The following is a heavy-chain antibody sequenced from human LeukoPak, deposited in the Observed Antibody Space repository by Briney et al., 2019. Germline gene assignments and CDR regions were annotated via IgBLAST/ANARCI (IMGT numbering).Heavy chain of an antibody. J-gene: IGHJ5*02. D-gene: IGHD3-3*01. CDR2: IYYSGTT. CDR3: ARLDFYNWFDP. V-gene: IGHV4-39*01. CDR1: GGSISSSSYY. Sequence: SSETLSLTCTVSGGSISSSSYYWGWIRQPPGKGLEWIGTIYYSGTTYYNPSLKSRVTISVDTSKNQFSLRLSSVTAADTAVFCCARLDFYNWFDPWGQGTVVTVSS.